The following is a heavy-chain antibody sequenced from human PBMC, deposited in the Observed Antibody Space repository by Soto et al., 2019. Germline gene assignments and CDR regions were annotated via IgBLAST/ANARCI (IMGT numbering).Heavy chain of an antibody. CDR1: GFTFSSYG. J-gene: IGHJ6*02. CDR2: ISYDGSNK. V-gene: IGHV3-30*18. CDR3: AKDWADYGNYLGYYYYGMDV. D-gene: IGHD4-17*01. Sequence: GGSLRLSCAASGFTFSSYGMHWVRQAPGKGLEWVAVISYDGSNKYYADSVKGRFTISRDNSKNTLYLQMNSLRAEDTAVYYCAKDWADYGNYLGYYYYGMDVWGQGTTVTVSS.